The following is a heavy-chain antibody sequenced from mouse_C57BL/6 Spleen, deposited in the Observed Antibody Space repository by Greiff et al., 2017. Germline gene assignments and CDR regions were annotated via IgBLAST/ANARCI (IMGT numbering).Heavy chain of an antibody. CDR2: INPGSGGT. V-gene: IGHV1-54*01. J-gene: IGHJ2*01. D-gene: IGHD1-1*01. Sequence: QVQLQQSGAELVRPGTSVKVSCKASGYAFTNYLIEWVKQRPGQGLEWIGVINPGSGGTNYNEKFKGKATLTADKSSSTAYMQLSSLTSEDSAGYFCARGGLRGSGGYYVDYWGQGTTLTVSS. CDR3: ARGGLRGSGGYYVDY. CDR1: GYAFTNYL.